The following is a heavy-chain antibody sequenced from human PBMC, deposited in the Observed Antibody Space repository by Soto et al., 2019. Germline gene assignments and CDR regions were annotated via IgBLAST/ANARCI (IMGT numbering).Heavy chain of an antibody. CDR1: GGTFSSYT. CDR2: IIPILGIA. D-gene: IGHD3-16*01. V-gene: IGHV1-69*08. CDR3: AREGGNTAANPGGWFDP. J-gene: IGHJ5*02. Sequence: QVQLVQSGAEVKKPGSSVKVSCKASGGTFSSYTISWVRQAPGQGLEWMGRIIPILGIANYAQKFQGRVTITADKSTSTAYMELSSLRSEDTAVYYCAREGGNTAANPGGWFDPWGQGTLVTVS.